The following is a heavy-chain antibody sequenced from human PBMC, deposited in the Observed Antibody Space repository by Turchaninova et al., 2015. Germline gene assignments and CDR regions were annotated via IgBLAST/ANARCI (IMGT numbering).Heavy chain of an antibody. J-gene: IGHJ4*02. V-gene: IGHV3-15*01. CDR2: IKSKTYGGNT. CDR1: GFTFSKAW. Sequence: VQLVESGGGLVKHGGSLRLSCAASGFTFSKAWLSWVRQAPGKGRGGVGHIKSKTYGGNTDYGAPVKGRFTNSVGDSKNALYRQRNSVKTADTAVYYCITGGRTSSWYWVWGQGTLVTVSS. D-gene: IGHD6-13*01. CDR3: ITGGRTSSWYWV.